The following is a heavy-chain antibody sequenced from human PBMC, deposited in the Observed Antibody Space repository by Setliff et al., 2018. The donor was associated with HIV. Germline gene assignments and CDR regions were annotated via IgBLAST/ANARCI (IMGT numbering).Heavy chain of an antibody. CDR1: GASISGHY. Sequence: SETLSLTCTVSGASISGHYWTWIRQPPGKGLEWIGYVYYSGITNYNPSLKSRVTISLDTSNSQFSLKLSSLTAADTAVYYCARVSYYGSFYYNYYMDVWGKGTTVTVSS. CDR3: ARVSYYGSFYYNYYMDV. D-gene: IGHD3-10*01. V-gene: IGHV4-59*11. J-gene: IGHJ6*03. CDR2: VYYSGIT.